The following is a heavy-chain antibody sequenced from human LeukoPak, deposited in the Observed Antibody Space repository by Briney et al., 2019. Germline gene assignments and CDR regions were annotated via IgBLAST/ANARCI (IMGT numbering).Heavy chain of an antibody. CDR2: INWNGGST. CDR3: ARVVGAMGLTPDVYYFDS. V-gene: IGHV3-20*01. Sequence: GGSLRLSCAASGFTFDDYGMSWVRQAPGKGLEWVSGINWNGGSTGYADSVKGRFTISRDNAKNSLYLQMNSLRADDTAFYHSARVVGAMGLTPDVYYFDSWDQGPLVTVSS. J-gene: IGHJ4*02. D-gene: IGHD3-16*01. CDR1: GFTFDDYG.